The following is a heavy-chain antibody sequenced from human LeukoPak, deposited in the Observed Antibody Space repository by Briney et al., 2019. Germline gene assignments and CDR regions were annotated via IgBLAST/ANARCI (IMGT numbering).Heavy chain of an antibody. Sequence: GASVKVSCKASGYTFTSYGISWVRQAPGQGLEWMEWISAYNGNTNYAQKLQGRVTMTTDTSTSTAYMELRSLRSDDTAVYYCARDRYYYDSSGSDDVDYWGQGTLVTVSS. CDR3: ARDRYYYDSSGSDDVDY. CDR1: GYTFTSYG. CDR2: ISAYNGNT. V-gene: IGHV1-18*01. D-gene: IGHD3-22*01. J-gene: IGHJ4*02.